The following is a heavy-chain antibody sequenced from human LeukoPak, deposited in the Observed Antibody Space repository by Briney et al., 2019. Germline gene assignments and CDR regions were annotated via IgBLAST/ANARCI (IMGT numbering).Heavy chain of an antibody. CDR2: IYTSGST. D-gene: IGHD3-22*01. CDR1: GGSISSYY. Sequence: SETLSLTCTVSGGSISSYYWSWIRQPAGKGLEWIGRIYTSGSTNYNPSLKSRVTMSVDTSKNQFSLKLSSVTAADTAVYYCARDHPHYYDSSGYPHYWGQGTLVTVSS. J-gene: IGHJ4*02. V-gene: IGHV4-4*07. CDR3: ARDHPHYYDSSGYPHY.